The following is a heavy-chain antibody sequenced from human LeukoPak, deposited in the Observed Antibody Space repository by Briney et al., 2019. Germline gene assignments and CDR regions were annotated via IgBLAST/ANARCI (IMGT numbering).Heavy chain of an antibody. J-gene: IGHJ3*02. CDR3: AADSGYYDFWSAHGAFDI. V-gene: IGHV1-58*02. Sequence: ASVKVSCKASGFTFTSSAMQWVRQARGQRLEWIGWIVVGSGNTNYAQKFQERVTITRDMSTSTAYMELSSLKSEDTAVYYCAADSGYYDFWSAHGAFDIWGQGTMVTVSS. CDR2: IVVGSGNT. CDR1: GFTFTSSA. D-gene: IGHD3-3*01.